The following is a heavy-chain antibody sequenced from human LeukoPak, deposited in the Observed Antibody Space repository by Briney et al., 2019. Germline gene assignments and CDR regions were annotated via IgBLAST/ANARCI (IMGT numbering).Heavy chain of an antibody. Sequence: ASVRASCEASGYTFTSYGISWVRQAPGQGLEWMGWISGYNGNTNYAQKFQGRVTMTTDTSTSTAYMELRSLRSDDTALYYCARESKYYYDTGCSAFDVWGQGTMVTVSS. J-gene: IGHJ3*01. D-gene: IGHD3-22*01. CDR2: ISGYNGNT. CDR3: ARESKYYYDTGCSAFDV. CDR1: GYTFTSYG. V-gene: IGHV1-18*01.